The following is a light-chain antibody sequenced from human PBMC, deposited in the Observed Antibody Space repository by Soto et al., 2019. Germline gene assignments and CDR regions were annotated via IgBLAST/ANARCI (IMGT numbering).Light chain of an antibody. V-gene: IGKV1-39*01. CDR1: QSISSY. CDR2: AAS. CDR3: QQSYSTLWT. Sequence: DIQMTQSPSSLSASVGDRVTITCRASQSISSYLNWYQQKPGKAPKRLIYAASSLQSGVPSRFSGSGSGTDFPLTISSLQPEDFATYYCQQSYSTLWTFGQGTKVEIK. J-gene: IGKJ1*01.